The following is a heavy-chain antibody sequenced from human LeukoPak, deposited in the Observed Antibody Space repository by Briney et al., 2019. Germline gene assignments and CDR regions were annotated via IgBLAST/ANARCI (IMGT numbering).Heavy chain of an antibody. Sequence: XXAXGFTFXSYAMSWVRQAPGKGLEWVSTISNSDGGTYYADSVKGRFTISRDNSENTLYLHMNSLRAEDTAVYYXXXAXXXLLWGQGXLXTVSS. CDR1: GFTFXSYA. CDR3: XXAXXXLL. CDR2: ISNSDGGT. J-gene: IGHJ4*02. V-gene: IGHV3-23*01.